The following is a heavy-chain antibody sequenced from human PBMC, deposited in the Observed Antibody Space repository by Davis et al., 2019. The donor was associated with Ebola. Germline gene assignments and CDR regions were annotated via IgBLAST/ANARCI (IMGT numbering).Heavy chain of an antibody. Sequence: SVKVSCKASGGTFSSYAISWVRQAPGQGLEWMGRIIPILGIANYAQKFQGRVTITADKSTSTAYMELSSLRSEDTAVYYCARDRTAMVGRDGMDVWDQGTTVTVSS. CDR3: ARDRTAMVGRDGMDV. CDR1: GGTFSSYA. D-gene: IGHD5-18*01. V-gene: IGHV1-69*04. CDR2: IIPILGIA. J-gene: IGHJ6*02.